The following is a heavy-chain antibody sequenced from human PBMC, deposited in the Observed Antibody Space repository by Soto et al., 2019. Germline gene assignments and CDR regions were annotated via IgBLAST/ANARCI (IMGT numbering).Heavy chain of an antibody. J-gene: IGHJ6*02. CDR3: ASYGSGRQSIYYYYYGMDV. CDR2: IIPIFGTA. V-gene: IGHV1-69*12. D-gene: IGHD3-10*01. CDR1: GGTFSSYA. Sequence: QVQLVQSGAEVKKPGSSVKVSCKASGGTFSSYAISWVRQAPGQGLEWLGGIIPIFGTANYAEKFQGRVTITADESTSTAYMELCSLRSEDTAVYYCASYGSGRQSIYYYYYGMDVWGQGTTVTVSS.